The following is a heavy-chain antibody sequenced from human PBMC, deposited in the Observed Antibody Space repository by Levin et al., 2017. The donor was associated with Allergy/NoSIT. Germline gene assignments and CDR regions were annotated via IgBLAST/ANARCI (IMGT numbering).Heavy chain of an antibody. Sequence: PSETLSLTCAVYGGSFSGYYWSWIRQPPGKGLEWIGEINHSGSTNYNPSLKSRVTISVDTSKNQFSLKLSSVTAADTAVYYCARYGDYDYYFDYWGQGTLVTVSS. D-gene: IGHD4-17*01. CDR1: GGSFSGYY. CDR2: INHSGST. J-gene: IGHJ4*02. CDR3: ARYGDYDYYFDY. V-gene: IGHV4-34*01.